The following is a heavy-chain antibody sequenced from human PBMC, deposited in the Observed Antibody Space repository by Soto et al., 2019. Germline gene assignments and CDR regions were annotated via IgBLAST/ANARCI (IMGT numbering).Heavy chain of an antibody. J-gene: IGHJ6*02. CDR3: AKVLADASITIFGVVITAYYYGMDV. D-gene: IGHD3-3*01. CDR2: ISYDGSNK. V-gene: IGHV3-30*18. CDR1: GFTFSSYG. Sequence: SLRLSCAASGFTFSSYGMHWVRQAPGKGLEWVAVISYDGSNKYYADSVKGRFTISRDNSKNTLYPQMNSLRAEDTAVYYCAKVLADASITIFGVVITAYYYGMDVWGQGTTVTVSS.